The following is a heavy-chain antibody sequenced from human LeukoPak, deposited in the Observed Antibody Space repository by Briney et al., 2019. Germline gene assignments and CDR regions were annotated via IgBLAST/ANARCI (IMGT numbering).Heavy chain of an antibody. V-gene: IGHV3-49*03. J-gene: IGHJ6*02. D-gene: IGHD3-3*02. Sequence: GGSLRLSCTASGFTFGDYAMSWFRQAPGKGLEGVGFIRSKAYGGTTEYAASVKGRFTISRDDSKSIAYLQMNSLKTEDTAVYYCTSRLVLVDYHGMDVWGQGTTVTVSS. CDR2: IRSKAYGGTT. CDR3: TSRLVLVDYHGMDV. CDR1: GFTFGDYA.